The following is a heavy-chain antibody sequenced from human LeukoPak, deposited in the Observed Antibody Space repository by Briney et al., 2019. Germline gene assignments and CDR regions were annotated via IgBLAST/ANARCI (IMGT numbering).Heavy chain of an antibody. D-gene: IGHD4-17*01. CDR1: GGSISSYY. CDR3: AAYFGDHGFPH. CDR2: IYYSGST. Sequence: SETLSLTCTASGGSISSYYWSWIRQPPGKQLEWIGYIYYSGSTDYNPSLKSRVSLSVDPSKNQFSLKLSTLTAADTSVYYCAAYFGDHGFPHWGQGTLVTVSS. V-gene: IGHV4-59*01. J-gene: IGHJ4*02.